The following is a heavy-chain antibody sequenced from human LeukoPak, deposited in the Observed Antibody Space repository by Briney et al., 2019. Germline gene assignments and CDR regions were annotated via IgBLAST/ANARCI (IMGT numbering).Heavy chain of an antibody. CDR2: ISGSGGST. D-gene: IGHD3-22*01. Sequence: GGSLRLSCAASGFTFSSYWMSWVRQAPGKGLGVSAISGSGGSTYYADSVKGRFTISRDNSKNTLYLQMNSLRAEDTAVYYCAKYRNYYDSSGYYAFDYWGQGTLVTVSS. V-gene: IGHV3-23*01. J-gene: IGHJ4*02. CDR3: AKYRNYYDSSGYYAFDY. CDR1: GFTFSSYW.